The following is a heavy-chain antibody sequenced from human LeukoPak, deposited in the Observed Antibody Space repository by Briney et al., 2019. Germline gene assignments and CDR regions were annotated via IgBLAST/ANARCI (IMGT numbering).Heavy chain of an antibody. V-gene: IGHV3-33*01. D-gene: IGHD2-2*01. Sequence: GRSLRLFCAASGFTFSSYGMHWVRQAPGKGLEWVAVIWYDGSNKYYADSVKGRFTISRDNSKNTLYLQMNSLRAEDTAVYYCAIYCSSTSCPGGYWGQGTLVTVSS. CDR3: AIYCSSTSCPGGY. CDR1: GFTFSSYG. CDR2: IWYDGSNK. J-gene: IGHJ4*02.